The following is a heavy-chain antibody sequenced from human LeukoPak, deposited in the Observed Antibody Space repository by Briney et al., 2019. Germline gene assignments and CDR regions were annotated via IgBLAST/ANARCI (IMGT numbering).Heavy chain of an antibody. D-gene: IGHD4-11*01. J-gene: IGHJ6*03. CDR3: ARDMRDYMDYYYSSMDV. CDR2: ISSSSSYI. V-gene: IGHV3-21*01. CDR1: GFTFGSYS. Sequence: PGGSLRLSCAASGFTFGSYSMNWDRQAPGKGLEWVSSISSSSSYIYYADSVKGRFTISRDNAKNSLHLQMNSLRAEDTAVYYCARDMRDYMDYYYSSMDVWGKGTTVTVSS.